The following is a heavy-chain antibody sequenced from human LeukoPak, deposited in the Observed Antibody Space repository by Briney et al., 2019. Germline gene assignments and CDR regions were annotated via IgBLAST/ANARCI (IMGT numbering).Heavy chain of an antibody. CDR1: GFTFSDYY. CDR2: ISSSGSTI. CDR3: ARGSLNDFWSGPRGAFDI. Sequence: GGSLRLSCAASGFTFSDYYMSWIRQAPGKGLEWVSYISSSGSTIYYADSVKGRSTIARDNAMNSLHLQMNSLRAEDTAVYYCARGSLNDFWSGPRGAFDIWGQGTMVTVSS. J-gene: IGHJ3*02. D-gene: IGHD3-3*01. V-gene: IGHV3-11*04.